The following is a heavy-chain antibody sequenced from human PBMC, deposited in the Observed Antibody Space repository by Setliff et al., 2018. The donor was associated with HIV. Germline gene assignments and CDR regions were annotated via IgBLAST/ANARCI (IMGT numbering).Heavy chain of an antibody. D-gene: IGHD3-10*01. Sequence: SETLSLTCTVSGGSINSYYWSWIRQPPGKRLEWIGYIHNSGSTNYNPSLKSRVTMSVDTSNNQFSLKLTSVTAADTAVYYCARRGPYGSGSYGRYYDYYYMDVWGKGTTVTASS. CDR1: GGSINSYY. V-gene: IGHV4-59*01. J-gene: IGHJ6*03. CDR2: IHNSGST. CDR3: ARRGPYGSGSYGRYYDYYYMDV.